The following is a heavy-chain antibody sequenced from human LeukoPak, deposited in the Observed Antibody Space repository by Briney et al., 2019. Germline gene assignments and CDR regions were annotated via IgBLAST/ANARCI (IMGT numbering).Heavy chain of an antibody. CDR3: ARVGDSSSGFYYFDY. CDR1: GGSISSYY. J-gene: IGHJ4*02. Sequence: SETLSLTCTVSGGSISSYYWSWIRQPPGKGLEWIGYIYYSGSTNYNPSLKSRVTISVDTSKNQFSLKLSSVTAADTAVYYCARVGDSSSGFYYFDYWGQGTLVTVSS. CDR2: IYYSGST. V-gene: IGHV4-59*08. D-gene: IGHD6-6*01.